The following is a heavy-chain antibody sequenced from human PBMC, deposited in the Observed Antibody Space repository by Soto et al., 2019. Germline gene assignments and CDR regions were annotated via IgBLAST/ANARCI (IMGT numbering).Heavy chain of an antibody. D-gene: IGHD6-6*01. Sequence: QVQLVQSGAEVKKPGASVKVSCKASGYTFTSYYMHWVRQAPGQGLEWMGIINPSGGSTSYAQKFQGRVTMTRDTSTSTVYMELSSLRSEDTAVYYCARCSGIAARRYYYYGMDVWGQGTTVTVSS. CDR2: INPSGGST. CDR1: GYTFTSYY. V-gene: IGHV1-46*01. CDR3: ARCSGIAARRYYYYGMDV. J-gene: IGHJ6*02.